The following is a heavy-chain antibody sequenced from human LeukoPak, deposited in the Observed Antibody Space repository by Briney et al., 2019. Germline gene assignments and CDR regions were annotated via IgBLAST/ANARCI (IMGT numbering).Heavy chain of an antibody. CDR3: ARDGSGSGNYYNVAGFDY. D-gene: IGHD3-10*01. Sequence: LSGGSLRLSCAASRFTFSSYEMNWVRQAPGKGLEWVSYISSSGSTIYYANSVKGRFTISRDNAKNSLYLQMNSLRAEDTAVYYCARDGSGSGNYYNVAGFDYWGQGTLVTVSS. J-gene: IGHJ4*02. CDR2: ISSSGSTI. CDR1: RFTFSSYE. V-gene: IGHV3-48*03.